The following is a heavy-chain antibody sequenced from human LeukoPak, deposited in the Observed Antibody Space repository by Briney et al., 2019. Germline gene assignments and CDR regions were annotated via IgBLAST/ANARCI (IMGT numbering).Heavy chain of an antibody. Sequence: GASVKVSCKASGYTFTGYYMHWVRQAPGQGLEWMGWTNPNSGGTNYAQKFQGRVTMTRDTSISTAYMEPSRLRSDDTAVYYCARDGYDFWSGYYTSTSGGYWGQGTLVTVSS. D-gene: IGHD3-3*01. J-gene: IGHJ4*02. CDR3: ARDGYDFWSGYYTSTSGGY. CDR1: GYTFTGYY. CDR2: TNPNSGGT. V-gene: IGHV1-2*02.